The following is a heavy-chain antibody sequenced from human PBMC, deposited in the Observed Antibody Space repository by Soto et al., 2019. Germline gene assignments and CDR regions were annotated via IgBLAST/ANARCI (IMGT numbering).Heavy chain of an antibody. V-gene: IGHV4-59*08. CDR2: IYNSGST. J-gene: IGHJ5*02. CDR1: GGSIRTYH. CDR3: ARRRTSPSSFDP. Sequence: QVQLQESGPGLVKPSETLSLTCTVSGGSIRTYHWSWIRQPPGKGLEWIGDIYNSGSTNYNPSLKSRVTISRDTSKNQCSLSLSSVTAADTAVYYCARRRTSPSSFDPWGQGTLVTVSS. D-gene: IGHD2-8*01.